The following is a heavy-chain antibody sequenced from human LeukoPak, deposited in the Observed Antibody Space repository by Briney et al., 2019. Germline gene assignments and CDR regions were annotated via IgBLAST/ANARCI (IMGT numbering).Heavy chain of an antibody. V-gene: IGHV3-23*01. CDR3: AKGRDGYNFGFDY. CDR2: ISGSGGST. Sequence: GGSLRLSCAASTFIFSDYAMTWVRQAPGKGLEWVSAISGSGGSTYYADSVKGRFTISRDNSKNTLYLQMNSLRAEDTAVYYCAKGRDGYNFGFDYWGQGTLDTVSS. D-gene: IGHD5-24*01. J-gene: IGHJ4*02. CDR1: TFIFSDYA.